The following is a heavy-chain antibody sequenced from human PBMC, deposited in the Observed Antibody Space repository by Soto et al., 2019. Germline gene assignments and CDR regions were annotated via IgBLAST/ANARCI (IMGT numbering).Heavy chain of an antibody. CDR3: ALGDSSGWYHSRFRFDP. Sequence: SETLSLTCTVSGGAISSYYWSWIRQAPGKGLEWIGYIYYSGSTNYNPSLKSRVTISVDTSKNQFSLKLSSVTAADTAVYYRALGDSSGWYHSRFRFDPWGQGTLVTVSS. D-gene: IGHD6-19*01. V-gene: IGHV4-59*01. CDR2: IYYSGST. CDR1: GGAISSYY. J-gene: IGHJ5*02.